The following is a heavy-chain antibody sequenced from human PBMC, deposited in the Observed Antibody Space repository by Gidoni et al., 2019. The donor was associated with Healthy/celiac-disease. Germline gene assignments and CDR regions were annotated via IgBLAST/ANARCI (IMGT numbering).Heavy chain of an antibody. J-gene: IGHJ1*01. CDR1: GYTFTSYY. D-gene: IGHD3-22*01. CDR3: ARALYYYDSSGKEDEYFQH. V-gene: IGHV1-46*01. Sequence: QVQLVQSGAEVKKPGASVKVSCKASGYTFTSYYMPWVRQAPGQGLEWMGIINPSGGSTSYAQKFQGRVTMTRDTSTSTVYMELSSLRSEDTAVYYCARALYYYDSSGKEDEYFQHWGQGTLVTVSS. CDR2: INPSGGST.